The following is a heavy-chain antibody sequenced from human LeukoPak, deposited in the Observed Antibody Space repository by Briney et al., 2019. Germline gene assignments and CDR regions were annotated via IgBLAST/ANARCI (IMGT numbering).Heavy chain of an antibody. CDR3: AREKYYGSGSYLDY. CDR1: GGAISSYY. V-gene: IGHV4-4*07. J-gene: IGHJ4*02. D-gene: IGHD3-10*01. Sequence: SETLSLTCTVSGGAISSYYWSWIRQPAGKGLEWIGRIYTSGSTNYNPSLKSRVTMSVDTSKNQFSLKLSSVTAADTAVYYCAREKYYGSGSYLDYWGQGTLVTVSS. CDR2: IYTSGST.